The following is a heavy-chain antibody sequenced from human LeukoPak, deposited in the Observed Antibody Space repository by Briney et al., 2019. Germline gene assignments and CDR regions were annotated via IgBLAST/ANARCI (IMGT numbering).Heavy chain of an antibody. CDR1: GGSISTYY. CDR2: IDTSGNT. CDR3: ARKKSDRIAVAGTGGWFDP. V-gene: IGHV4-4*07. Sequence: SSETLSLTCIVSGGSISTYYWTWIRQPAGKGLEWIGRIDTSGNTNYNPSLKSRVTISVDTSKNQFSLKLSSVTAADTAVYYCARKKSDRIAVAGTGGWFDPWGQGTLVTVSS. D-gene: IGHD6-19*01. J-gene: IGHJ5*02.